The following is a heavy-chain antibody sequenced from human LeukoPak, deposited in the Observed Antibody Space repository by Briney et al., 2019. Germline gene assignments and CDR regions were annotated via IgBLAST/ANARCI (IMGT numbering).Heavy chain of an antibody. CDR3: ARDRRALAVAGTTDY. V-gene: IGHV1-69*01. J-gene: IGHJ4*02. Sequence: HRASVKVSCKASGGTFSSYAISWVRQAPGQGLEWMGGIIPIFGTANYAQKFQGRVTITADESTSTAYMELSSLRSEDTAVYYCARDRRALAVAGTTDYWGQGTLVTVSS. CDR2: IIPIFGTA. CDR1: GGTFSSYA. D-gene: IGHD6-19*01.